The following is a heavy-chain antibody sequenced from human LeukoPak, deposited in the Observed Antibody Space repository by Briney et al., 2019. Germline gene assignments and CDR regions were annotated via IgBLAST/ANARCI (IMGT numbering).Heavy chain of an antibody. V-gene: IGHV3-48*03. CDR1: GFTFSGYD. J-gene: IGHJ6*04. D-gene: IGHD3-10*02. CDR3: AELGITMIGGV. Sequence: GGSLRLSCAASGFTFSGYDMNWVRQAPGKGLEWVSYISSSGSTIYYADSVKGRFTISRDNAKNSLYLQMNSLRAEDTAVYYCAELGITMIGGVWGKGTTVTISS. CDR2: ISSSGSTI.